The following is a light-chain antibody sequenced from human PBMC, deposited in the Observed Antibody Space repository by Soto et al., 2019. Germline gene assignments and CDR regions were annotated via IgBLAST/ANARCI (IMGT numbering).Light chain of an antibody. CDR1: NNL. V-gene: IGLV2-23*01. CDR3: CAYVGARSYV. CDR2: EGT. J-gene: IGLJ1*01. Sequence: QSVLTQPASVSGSPGQSITISCTGTNNLVSWYQRHPGKAPKVVVYEGTKRPSGVSNRFSGSNSGGTASLTISGLQAKDEASYFCCAYVGARSYVFGPGTKVTAL.